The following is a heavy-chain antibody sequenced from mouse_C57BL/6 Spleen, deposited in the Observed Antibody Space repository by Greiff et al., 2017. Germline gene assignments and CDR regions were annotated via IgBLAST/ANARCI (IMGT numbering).Heavy chain of an antibody. Sequence: VQLQQSGPGLVAPSQSLSITCTVSGFSLTSYGVSWVRQPPGKGLEWLGVIWGDGSTNYHSALISRLSISKDNSRSQVFLKLNSLQTDDTATYYCAKGVTTVVARGYAMDYWGQGTSVTVSS. J-gene: IGHJ4*01. V-gene: IGHV2-3*01. CDR2: IWGDGST. CDR3: AKGVTTVVARGYAMDY. CDR1: GFSLTSYG. D-gene: IGHD1-1*01.